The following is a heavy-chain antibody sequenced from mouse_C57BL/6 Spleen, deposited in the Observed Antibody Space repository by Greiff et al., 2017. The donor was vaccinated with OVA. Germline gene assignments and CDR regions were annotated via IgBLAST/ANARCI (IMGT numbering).Heavy chain of an antibody. J-gene: IGHJ2*01. CDR3: AREGSSGSDY. CDR2: INPSTGGT. Sequence: EVQLQQSGPELVKPGASVKISCKASGYSFTGYYMNWVKQSPEKSLEWIGEINPSTGGTTYNQKFKAKATLTVDKSSSTAYMQLKSLTSEDSAVYYCAREGSSGSDYWGQGTTLTVSS. CDR1: GYSFTGYY. D-gene: IGHD3-2*02. V-gene: IGHV1-42*01.